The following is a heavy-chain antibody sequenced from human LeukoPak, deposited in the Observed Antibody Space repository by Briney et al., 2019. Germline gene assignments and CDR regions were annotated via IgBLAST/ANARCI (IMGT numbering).Heavy chain of an antibody. CDR3: ARRGIRSFPYYYYYMDV. CDR2: ISFDGSNK. J-gene: IGHJ6*03. Sequence: GGSLRLSCAASGFTFRTYAMHWVRQAPGKGLEWVAVISFDGSNKYYADSVRGRFTISRDNAKNSLYLQMNSLRAEDTAVYYCARRGIRSFPYYYYYMDVWGKGTTVTISS. D-gene: IGHD2/OR15-2a*01. V-gene: IGHV3-30*04. CDR1: GFTFRTYA.